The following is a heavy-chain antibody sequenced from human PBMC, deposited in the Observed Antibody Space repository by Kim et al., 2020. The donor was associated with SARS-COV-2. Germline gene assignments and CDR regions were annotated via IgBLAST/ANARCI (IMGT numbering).Heavy chain of an antibody. V-gene: IGHV3-48*02. D-gene: IGHD4-17*01. CDR2: ISSSSDIT. CDR3: ARDRHGDYLVDY. J-gene: IGHJ4*02. Sequence: GGSLRLSCVASGFTFTSYSMNWVRQAPGKGLEWVSYISSSSDITYHADSVKGRFTISRDNVKRSLYLQMSSLRDEDTAVYYCARDRHGDYLVDYWGQGTLVTVSS. CDR1: GFTFTSYS.